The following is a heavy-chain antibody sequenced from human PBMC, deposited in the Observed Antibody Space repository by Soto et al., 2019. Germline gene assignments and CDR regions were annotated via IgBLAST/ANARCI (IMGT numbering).Heavy chain of an antibody. CDR2: ISNSGRAI. D-gene: IGHD3-22*01. J-gene: IGHJ4*02. CDR3: TRDIRPVSYDTSGYYDF. V-gene: IGHV3-11*01. CDR1: GFSFSDYS. Sequence: QMQLVESGGGLVKSGGSLRVSCAASGFSFSDYSMTWIRQAPGKGLEWISYISNSGRAIKYADSVRGRFTISRDNAKNSLFLQMNSLRAEDTAVYYCTRDIRPVSYDTSGYYDFWGQGTLVTVSS.